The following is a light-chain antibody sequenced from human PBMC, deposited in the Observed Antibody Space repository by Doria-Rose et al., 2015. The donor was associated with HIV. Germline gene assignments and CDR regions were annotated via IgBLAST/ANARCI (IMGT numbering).Light chain of an antibody. V-gene: IGKV3-20*01. CDR1: QSFSNTY. CDR3: HQYGTSWT. J-gene: IGKJ1*01. Sequence: EIVMTQSPGTLSSSPGERATLSCRASQSFSNTYLAWYQQKPGQAHSLLIYDGSTRATGIPDRFSASGSGTDFTLTINRLEPEDFALYYCHQYGTSWTFGQGTKVEI. CDR2: DGS.